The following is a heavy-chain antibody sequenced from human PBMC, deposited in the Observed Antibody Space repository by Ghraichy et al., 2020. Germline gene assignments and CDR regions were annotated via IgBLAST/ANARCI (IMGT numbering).Heavy chain of an antibody. D-gene: IGHD1-26*01. V-gene: IGHV3-53*01. CDR2: IYSGGST. CDR3: ARENSDSYGDTFDI. Sequence: GGSLRLSCAASGFVVSSKYMSWVRQAPGKGLEWISIIYSGGSTKYADSVMGRFTISRDNSKNRPYIQMDSLRAEDTAVYYCARENSDSYGDTFDIWGQGTMVTVSS. CDR1: GFVVSSKY. J-gene: IGHJ3*02.